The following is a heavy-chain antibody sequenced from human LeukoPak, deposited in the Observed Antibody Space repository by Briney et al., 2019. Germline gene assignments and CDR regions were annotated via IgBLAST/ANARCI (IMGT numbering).Heavy chain of an antibody. CDR2: INPNSGGT. CDR1: GYTFTGYY. J-gene: IGHJ2*01. CDR3: ARHPGKVTNDWYFDL. D-gene: IGHD4-23*01. V-gene: IGHV1-2*02. Sequence: ASVKVSCKSSGYTFTGYYMHWVRQAPGQGLEWMGWINPNSGGTNYAQKFQGRVTMTRDTSITTAYMELSRLSSDDTAVYYCARHPGKVTNDWYFDLWGRGTLVTVSS.